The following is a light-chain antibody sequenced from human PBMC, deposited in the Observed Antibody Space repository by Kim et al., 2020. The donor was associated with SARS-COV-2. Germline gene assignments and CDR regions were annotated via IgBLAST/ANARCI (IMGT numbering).Light chain of an antibody. CDR1: SGNIASNY. Sequence: NFMLTQPHSVSESPGKTVTISCTRSSGNIASNYVHWYQQRPGSAPIIVIYEDNQRPSGVTDRFSGSIDRSSNSASLTISGLKPEDEADYYCQSYSGVFGGGTQLTVL. CDR2: EDN. J-gene: IGLJ3*02. V-gene: IGLV6-57*03. CDR3: QSYSGV.